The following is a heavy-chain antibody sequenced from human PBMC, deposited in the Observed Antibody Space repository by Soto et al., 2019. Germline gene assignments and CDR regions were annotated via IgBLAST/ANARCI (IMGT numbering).Heavy chain of an antibody. D-gene: IGHD3-9*01. Sequence: QLQLQESGPGLVKPSETLSLTCTVSGGSISSSSYYWGWIRQPPGKGLEWIGSIYYSGSTYYNPSLKSRVTISVDTSKNQFSLKLSSVTAADTAVYYCAVQHYDILTGKGWFDPWGQGTLVTVSS. CDR2: IYYSGST. CDR1: GGSISSSSYY. CDR3: AVQHYDILTGKGWFDP. J-gene: IGHJ5*02. V-gene: IGHV4-39*01.